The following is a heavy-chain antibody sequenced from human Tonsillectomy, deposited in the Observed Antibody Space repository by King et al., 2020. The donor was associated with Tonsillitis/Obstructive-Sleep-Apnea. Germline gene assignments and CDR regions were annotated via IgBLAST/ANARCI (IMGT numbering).Heavy chain of an antibody. J-gene: IGHJ4*02. V-gene: IGHV3-9*01. Sequence: QTPGKGLEWVSGISWNSGSIGYADSVKGRFTISRDNAKNSLYLQMNSLRAEDTAWYYCAKDYGAAVYFDYWGQGTLVTV. D-gene: IGHD4/OR15-4a*01. CDR2: ISWNSGSI. CDR3: AKDYGAAVYFDY.